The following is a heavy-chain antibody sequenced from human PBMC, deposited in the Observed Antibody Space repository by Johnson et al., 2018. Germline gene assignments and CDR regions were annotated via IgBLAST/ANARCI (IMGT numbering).Heavy chain of an antibody. CDR2: IWYDGSNR. V-gene: IGHV3-33*01. J-gene: IGHJ4*02. D-gene: IGHD4/OR15-4a*01. Sequence: VQLLESGGGVVLPGRSLRLSCAASGFTFNSHGMHWVRQAPGKGLEWVALIWYDGSNRYYADSVKGRFTISRDNSKKTLYLQMNSLRVEDMDVYFCARDRAAGATNFDYWGQGTLVTVSS. CDR3: ARDRAAGATNFDY. CDR1: GFTFNSHG.